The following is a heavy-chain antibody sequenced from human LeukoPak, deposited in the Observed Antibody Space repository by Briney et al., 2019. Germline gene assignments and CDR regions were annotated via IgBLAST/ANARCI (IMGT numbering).Heavy chain of an antibody. CDR3: ARVFYLYHPPLGY. J-gene: IGHJ4*02. V-gene: IGHV3-30*03. CDR2: ISYDGSNK. CDR1: GFTFSSYG. Sequence: PGRSLRLSCAASGFTFSSYGMHWVRQAPGKGLEWVAVISYDGSNKYYADSVKGRFTISRDNSKNTLYLQMNSLRAEDTAVYYCARVFYLYHPPLGYWGQGTLVTVSS. D-gene: IGHD2/OR15-2a*01.